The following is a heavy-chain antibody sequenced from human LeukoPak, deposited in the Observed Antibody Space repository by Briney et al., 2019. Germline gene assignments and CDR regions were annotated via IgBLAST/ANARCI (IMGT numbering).Heavy chain of an antibody. V-gene: IGHV3-21*01. CDR3: ARGHSSSWYDNWFDP. CDR1: GFTFSSYS. J-gene: IGHJ5*02. Sequence: GGSLRLSCAASGFTFSSYSMNWVRQAPGKGLEWVSSISSSSSYIYYADSVKGRFTISRDNAKNSLYLQMNSLRAEDTAVYYCARGHSSSWYDNWFDPWGQGTLVTVSS. CDR2: ISSSSSYI. D-gene: IGHD6-13*01.